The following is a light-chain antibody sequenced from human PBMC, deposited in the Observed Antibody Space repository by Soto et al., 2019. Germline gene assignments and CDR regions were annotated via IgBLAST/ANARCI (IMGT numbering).Light chain of an antibody. J-gene: IGKJ5*01. V-gene: IGKV3-15*01. Sequence: IVNTQYPSTLPVSPGERATLSCSASQSVSSNLAWYQQKPGQAPRLLIYGASTRATGIPARFSGSGSGTEFTLTISSLQSEDFAVYYCQQYNNWPPITFGQGTRLEI. CDR1: QSVSSN. CDR3: QQYNNWPPIT. CDR2: GAS.